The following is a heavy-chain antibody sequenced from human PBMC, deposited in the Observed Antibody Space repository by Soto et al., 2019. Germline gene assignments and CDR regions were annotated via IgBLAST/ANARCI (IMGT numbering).Heavy chain of an antibody. J-gene: IGHJ5*02. CDR3: AKVSGSNGYNNWFDR. D-gene: IGHD3-10*01. CDR2: ISGSDGST. Sequence: SMRLSCAASGFTFTTYAMSWVRQAPGKGLEWVSVISGSDGSTYYADSVKGRFTISRDNSKNTVYLQMNSLRVEDTAVYYCAKVSGSNGYNNWFDRWGQGTLVTVSS. V-gene: IGHV3-23*01. CDR1: GFTFTTYA.